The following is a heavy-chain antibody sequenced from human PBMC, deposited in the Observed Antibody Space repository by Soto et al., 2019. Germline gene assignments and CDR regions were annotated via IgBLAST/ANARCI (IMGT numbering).Heavy chain of an antibody. J-gene: IGHJ4*02. CDR2: IYYSGST. D-gene: IGHD6-13*01. V-gene: IGHV4-59*01. CDR1: GGSISSYY. CDR3: ASTTHYIRDSSSWYYFDY. Sequence: SETLSLTCTVSGGSISSYYWSWIRQPPGKGLEWIGYIYYSGSTNYNPSLKSRVTISVDTSKNQFSLKLSSVTAADTAVYYCASTTHYIRDSSSWYYFDYWGQGTLVTVSS.